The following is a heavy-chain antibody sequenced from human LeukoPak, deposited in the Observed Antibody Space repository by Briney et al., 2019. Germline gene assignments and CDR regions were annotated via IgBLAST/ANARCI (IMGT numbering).Heavy chain of an antibody. V-gene: IGHV3-30*04. D-gene: IGHD3-22*01. Sequence: GGSLRLSCVASGFTFSSYAMHWVRQAPGKGLEWVTIISHDGSNKYYADSVKGRFTISRDNSKNTLYLQMSSLRIEDTAVYYCAREFTMIVGGSLGYWGQGTLVTVSS. CDR2: ISHDGSNK. J-gene: IGHJ4*02. CDR3: AREFTMIVGGSLGY. CDR1: GFTFSSYA.